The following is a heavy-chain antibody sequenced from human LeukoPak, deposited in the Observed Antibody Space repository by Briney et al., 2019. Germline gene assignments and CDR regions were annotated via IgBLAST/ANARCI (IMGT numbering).Heavy chain of an antibody. J-gene: IGHJ4*02. CDR1: GGSVSSYY. Sequence: SETLSLTCSVSGGSVSSYYWSWIRQSPGKGLEWIGYIHNSGRTNYNPSLKSRVTGFVDTSKNQVSLRLSSVTAADTAVYYCARHGTISSESYFDYWCQGALVTVSS. V-gene: IGHV4-59*08. D-gene: IGHD1-14*01. CDR2: IHNSGRT. CDR3: ARHGTISSESYFDY.